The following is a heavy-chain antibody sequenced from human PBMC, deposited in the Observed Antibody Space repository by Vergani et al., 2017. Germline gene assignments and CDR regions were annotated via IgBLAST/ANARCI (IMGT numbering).Heavy chain of an antibody. V-gene: IGHV4-34*01. CDR1: GGSFSDYY. CDR2: VNPGGST. D-gene: IGHD3-16*02. CDR3: ASIARAPTRRNPPPDY. J-gene: IGHJ4*02. Sequence: QVQLQEWGAGLLKPSETLSLTCGVSGGSFSDYYWSWIRQAPGVGLEWIGEVNPGGSTNYNPSLKSRVSISVDTSKNQFSLQLTSVTAADSALYFCASIARAPTRRNPPPDYWGQGILVTVSS.